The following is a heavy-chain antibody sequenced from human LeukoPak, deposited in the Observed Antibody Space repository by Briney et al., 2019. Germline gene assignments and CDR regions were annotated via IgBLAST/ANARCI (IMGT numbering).Heavy chain of an antibody. D-gene: IGHD6-19*01. CDR1: GGPFSSYA. Sequence: SVKVSCKASGGPFSSYAFSWVRQAPGQGLEWMGRIIPILGITNYAQKFQGRVTITADTSTSTAYMELSSLRSDDTAVYYCARGGQQWLSTNYYYYGMDVWGQGTTVTVSS. V-gene: IGHV1-69*04. CDR3: ARGGQQWLSTNYYYYGMDV. CDR2: IIPILGIT. J-gene: IGHJ6*02.